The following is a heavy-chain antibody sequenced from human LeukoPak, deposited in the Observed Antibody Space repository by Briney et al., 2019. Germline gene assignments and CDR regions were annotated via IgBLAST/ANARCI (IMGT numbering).Heavy chain of an antibody. CDR2: ISGSGGST. CDR3: AKVNAIVVVPAALFDY. CDR1: GFTFSSYA. D-gene: IGHD2-2*01. J-gene: IGHJ4*02. V-gene: IGHV3-23*01. Sequence: PGGSLRLSCAASGFTFSSYAMSWVRQAPGKGREWVSAISGSGGSTYYADSVKGRFTISRDNSKNTLYLQMNSLRAEDTAVYYCAKVNAIVVVPAALFDYWGQGTLVTVSS.